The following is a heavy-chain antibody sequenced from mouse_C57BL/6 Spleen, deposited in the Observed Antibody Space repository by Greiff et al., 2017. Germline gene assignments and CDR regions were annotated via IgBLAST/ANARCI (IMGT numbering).Heavy chain of an antibody. CDR2: IYPGSGYT. D-gene: IGHD2-10*02. CDR3: ATWEGDAGYALGY. CDR1: GYTFSSYG. V-gene: IGHV1-80*01. Sequence: QVQLKESGAELVKPGASVKLSCKASGYTFSSYGMSWVKQRPGKGLEWIGEIYPGSGYTYYNAKFKGKATLTADKSSSTAYMELSSLTSEDSAVYFCATWEGDAGYALGYWGKGATVTVSS. J-gene: IGHJ2*01.